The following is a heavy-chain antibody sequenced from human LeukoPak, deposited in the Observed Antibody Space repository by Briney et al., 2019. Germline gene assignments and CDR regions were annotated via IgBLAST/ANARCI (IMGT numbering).Heavy chain of an antibody. CDR3: ARGSIAAAGSFDY. J-gene: IGHJ4*02. CDR1: GGSISSGSYY. V-gene: IGHV4-61*02. Sequence: PSETVSLTCTVSGGSISSGSYYWSWIRQPAGKGLEWIGRIYTSGSTNYNPSLKSRVTISVDTSKNQFSLKLSSVTAADTAVYYCARGSIAAAGSFDYWGQGTLVTVSS. CDR2: IYTSGST. D-gene: IGHD6-13*01.